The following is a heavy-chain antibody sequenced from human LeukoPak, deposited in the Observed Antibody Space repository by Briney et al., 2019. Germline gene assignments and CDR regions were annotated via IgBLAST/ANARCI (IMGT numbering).Heavy chain of an antibody. D-gene: IGHD2-2*01. Sequence: GGSLRLSCAASGFTFSSYWMNWARQAPGKGLEWVASINHNGNVNYYVDSVKGRFTISRDNAKNSLYLQMNSLRVEDTAVYYCARTSSPYDYWGHGTLVTVSS. CDR3: ARTSSPYDY. CDR2: INHNGNVN. V-gene: IGHV3-7*03. J-gene: IGHJ4*01. CDR1: GFTFSSYW.